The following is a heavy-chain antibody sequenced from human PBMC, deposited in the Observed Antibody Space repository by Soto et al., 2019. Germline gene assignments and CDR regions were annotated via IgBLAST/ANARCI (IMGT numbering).Heavy chain of an antibody. CDR2: IWQDGKNK. J-gene: IGHJ4*02. Sequence: QVQVVESGGGVVQPGRSLRLSCVASGFTFSNFGMHWVRQAPGKGLEWVAVIWQDGKNKYYPDSAEGRFTVSRDNSKNTLYLQMNRLTAEDTAVYYCARDPGQDEAMDYWGQGTLVTVSS. CDR3: ARDPGQDEAMDY. CDR1: GFTFSNFG. V-gene: IGHV3-33*01.